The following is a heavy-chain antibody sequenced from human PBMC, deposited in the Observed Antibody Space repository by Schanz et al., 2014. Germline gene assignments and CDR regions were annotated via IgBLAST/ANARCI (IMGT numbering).Heavy chain of an antibody. Sequence: QVQVVQSGAEVKKPGASVKVSCKASGGTFSTYTISWVRQAPGQGLEWMGRIIPILGIANYAQKFQGRVTITADKSTTTAYMELNSLNSDDTAVYYCARDRRRYCSTASCLHDNWFDPWGQGTLVIVSS. CDR3: ARDRRRYCSTASCLHDNWFDP. D-gene: IGHD2-2*01. CDR2: IIPILGIA. J-gene: IGHJ5*02. V-gene: IGHV1-69*04. CDR1: GGTFSTYT.